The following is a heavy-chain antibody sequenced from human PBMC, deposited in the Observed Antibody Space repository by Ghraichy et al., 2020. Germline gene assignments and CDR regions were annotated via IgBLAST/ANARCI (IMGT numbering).Heavy chain of an antibody. CDR2: INPDATTT. Sequence: GSLRLSCARSGFTFSSYWMHWVRQAPGEGLVWVSRINPDATTTNYADSVKGRFTISRDNAKNTLYLQMNSLRAEDTAVYYCARVTLGATGYDWWGQGTLVTVSS. J-gene: IGHJ4*02. V-gene: IGHV3-74*01. CDR3: ARVTLGATGYDW. CDR1: GFTFSSYW. D-gene: IGHD1-26*01.